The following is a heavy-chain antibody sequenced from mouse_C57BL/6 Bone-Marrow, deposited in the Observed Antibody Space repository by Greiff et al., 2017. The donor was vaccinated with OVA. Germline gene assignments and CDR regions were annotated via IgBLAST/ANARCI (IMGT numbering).Heavy chain of an antibody. CDR3: TRWCAMDY. Sequence: EVQLQESGPELVKPGASVKISCKASGYSFTGYYMNWVKQSPEKSLEWIGEINPSTGGTTYNQKFKAKATLTVDKSSSTAYMQLKSVTSEDSAVYYCTRWCAMDYWGQGTSVTVSS. D-gene: IGHD1-1*02. J-gene: IGHJ4*01. CDR2: INPSTGGT. CDR1: GYSFTGYY. V-gene: IGHV1-42*01.